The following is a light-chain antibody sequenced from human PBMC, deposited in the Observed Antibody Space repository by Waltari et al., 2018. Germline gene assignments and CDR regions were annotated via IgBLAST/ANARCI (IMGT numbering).Light chain of an antibody. CDR1: SSDVGAYNL. V-gene: IGLV2-14*01. CDR2: AVR. CDR3: SSYTLTDTRV. Sequence: QSALTQPASVSASPGQSITISCSGTSSDVGAYNLVSWYRQYPGKAPQLIIYAVRTRPSGISDRFSGDKSDNTASLTISGLRAEDEADYYGSSYTLTDTRVFGGGT. J-gene: IGLJ3*02.